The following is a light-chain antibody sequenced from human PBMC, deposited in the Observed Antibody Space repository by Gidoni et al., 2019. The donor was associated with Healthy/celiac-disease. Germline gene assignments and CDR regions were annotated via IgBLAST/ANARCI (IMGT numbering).Light chain of an antibody. CDR1: QDISNH. CDR2: DAS. Sequence: IQMTQSPSTLSASVGDRVTITCQASQDISNHLNWYQQKPGKAPKLLIYDASNGETGVPSRFSGSGSGTDFTLTISSLQPEDIETYYCQQDDNLPFTFGHGTKVDIK. CDR3: QQDDNLPFT. V-gene: IGKV1-33*01. J-gene: IGKJ3*01.